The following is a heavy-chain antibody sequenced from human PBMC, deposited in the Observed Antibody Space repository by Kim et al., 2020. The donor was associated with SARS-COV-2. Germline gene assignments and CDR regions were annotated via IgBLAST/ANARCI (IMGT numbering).Heavy chain of an antibody. CDR1: GFTFSYYG. Sequence: GGSLRLSCAASGFTFSYYGMNWVRQAPGKGLEWVAGISYDGRNNYYADSAKGRFSITSEKSNNTQTLYMHSHSVNNEAAAVCSSDDGEGGFFLPDWLGP. CDR2: ISYDGRNN. J-gene: IGHJ5*02. D-gene: IGHD3-10*01. CDR3: DDGEGGFFLPDWLGP. V-gene: IGHV3-30*03.